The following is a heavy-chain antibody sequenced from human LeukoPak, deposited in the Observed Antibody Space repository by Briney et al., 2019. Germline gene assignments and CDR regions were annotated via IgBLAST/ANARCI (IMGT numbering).Heavy chain of an antibody. Sequence: GGSLRLSCAASGFTFSSYSMNWVRQAPGKGLEWVSGISGSGGSTFYADSVKGRFTISRDNSKNTLYLQMNSLRAEDTAVYYCAKDRAYYSDSSGYYLVRAYDYWGQGTLVTVSS. V-gene: IGHV3-23*01. CDR2: ISGSGGST. CDR1: GFTFSSYS. J-gene: IGHJ4*02. CDR3: AKDRAYYSDSSGYYLVRAYDY. D-gene: IGHD3-22*01.